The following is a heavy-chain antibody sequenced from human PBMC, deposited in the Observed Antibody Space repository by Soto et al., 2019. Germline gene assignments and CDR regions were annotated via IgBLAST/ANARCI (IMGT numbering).Heavy chain of an antibody. CDR1: GYTFTGYA. Sequence: QVQLVQSGAEEKKPGASVKVSCKASGYTFTGYAMHWVRQAPGQRLEWMGWINAGNGNTKYSQKFQGRVTITRDTSGGPAYMELSNLRSEDTAVYYCARAVAVAADFDYWGQGTLVTVSS. V-gene: IGHV1-3*05. J-gene: IGHJ4*02. D-gene: IGHD6-19*01. CDR3: ARAVAVAADFDY. CDR2: INAGNGNT.